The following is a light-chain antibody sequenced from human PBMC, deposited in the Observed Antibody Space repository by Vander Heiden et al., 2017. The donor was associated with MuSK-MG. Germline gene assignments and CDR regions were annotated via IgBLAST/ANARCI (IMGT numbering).Light chain of an antibody. J-gene: IGKJ2*01. V-gene: IGKV1-39*01. CDR3: QQSYSTLYA. Sequence: IQMKPSPSSLSSSVGDRVTITCRASQSISSYLNWYQQKPGNAPKLLIYAASSLQSGVPSRFSGSGSGTDFTLTISSLQPEDFATYYCQQSYSTLYAFGQGTKLEIK. CDR1: QSISSY. CDR2: AAS.